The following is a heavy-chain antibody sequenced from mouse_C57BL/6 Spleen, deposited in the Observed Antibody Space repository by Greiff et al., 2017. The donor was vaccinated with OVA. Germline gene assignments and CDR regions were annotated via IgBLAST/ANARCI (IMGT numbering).Heavy chain of an antibody. CDR1: GFNIKDDY. CDR2: IDPENGDT. V-gene: IGHV14-4*01. J-gene: IGHJ1*03. CDR3: TTSPIGYFDV. Sequence: EVKLMESGAELVRPGASVKLSCTASGFNIKDDYMHWVKQRPEQGLEWIGWIDPENGDTEYASKFQGKATITADTSSNTAYLQLSSLTSEDTAVYYCTTSPIGYFDVWGTGTTVTVSS.